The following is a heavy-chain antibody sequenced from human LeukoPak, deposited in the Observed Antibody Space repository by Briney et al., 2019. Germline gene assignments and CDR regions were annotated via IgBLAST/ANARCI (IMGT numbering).Heavy chain of an antibody. J-gene: IGHJ4*02. CDR3: ARVEDSSGSSFDY. Sequence: SETLSLTCAVSGGSITGSKWWSWVRQPPGKGLEWIGEIYHSGSTNYNPSLESRVTISVDKSKNQFSLKLSSVTAADTAVYYCARVEDSSGSSFDYWGQGTLVTVSS. V-gene: IGHV4-4*02. D-gene: IGHD3-22*01. CDR2: IYHSGST. CDR1: GGSITGSKW.